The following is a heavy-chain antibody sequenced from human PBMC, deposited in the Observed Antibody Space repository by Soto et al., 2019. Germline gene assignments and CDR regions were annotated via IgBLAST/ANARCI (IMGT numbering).Heavy chain of an antibody. J-gene: IGHJ6*02. V-gene: IGHV1-18*01. D-gene: IGHD2-2*01. CDR3: ATEGYCTSASCALHSHDFFGMDV. CDR2: ISAYNDNT. Sequence: ASVKVSCKASGYSFTRDGISWVRQAPGQGLEWMGWISAYNDNTKYAETFRGRVSMTTDTSTSTAYMELRSLTSDDTAVYYCATEGYCTSASCALHSHDFFGMDVWGQGTTVTVSS. CDR1: GYSFTRDG.